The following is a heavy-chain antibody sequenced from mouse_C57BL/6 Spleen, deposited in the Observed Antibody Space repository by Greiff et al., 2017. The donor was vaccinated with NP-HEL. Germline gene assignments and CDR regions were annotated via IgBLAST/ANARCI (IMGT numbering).Heavy chain of an antibody. CDR2: ISYDGSN. D-gene: IGHD2-4*01. CDR1: GYSITSGYY. Sequence: ESGPGLVKPSQSLSLTCSVTGYSITSGYYWNWIRQFPGNKLEWMGYISYDGSNNYNPSLKNRISITRDTSKNQFFLKLNSVTTEDTATYYCARGIYYDYGDYFDYWGQGTTLTVSS. V-gene: IGHV3-6*01. CDR3: ARGIYYDYGDYFDY. J-gene: IGHJ2*01.